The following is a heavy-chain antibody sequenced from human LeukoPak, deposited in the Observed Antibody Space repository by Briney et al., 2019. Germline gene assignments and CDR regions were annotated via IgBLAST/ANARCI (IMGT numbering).Heavy chain of an antibody. J-gene: IGHJ4*02. CDR2: IIPIFGTA. CDR3: ASRDPSYTKDY. Sequence: ASVKVSCKASGGTFISYAISWVRQAPGQGLEWMGGIIPIFGTANYAQKFQGRVTITADESTSTAYMELSSLRSEDTAVYYCASRDPSYTKDYWGQGTLVTVSS. CDR1: GGTFISYA. D-gene: IGHD1-14*01. V-gene: IGHV1-69*13.